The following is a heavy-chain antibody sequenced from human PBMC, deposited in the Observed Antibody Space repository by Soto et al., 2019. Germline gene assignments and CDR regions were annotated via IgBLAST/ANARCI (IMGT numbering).Heavy chain of an antibody. V-gene: IGHV3-15*01. CDR2: VKSNTDSGTT. CDR1: GFTFSNAW. J-gene: IGHJ6*02. CDR3: TTPLYDSSGYYPSDYYYGMDV. D-gene: IGHD3-22*01. Sequence: PGGSLRLSCAASGFTFSNAWMSWVRQAPGKGLEWVGRVKSNTDSGTTEYAAHVKGRFTISRDDSKNTLYLQMNSLKTEDTAVYYCTTPLYDSSGYYPSDYYYGMDVWGQGTTVTVAS.